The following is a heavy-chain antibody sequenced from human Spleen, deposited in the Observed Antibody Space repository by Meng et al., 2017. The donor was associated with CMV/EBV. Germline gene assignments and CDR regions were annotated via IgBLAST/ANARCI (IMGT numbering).Heavy chain of an antibody. D-gene: IGHD3-10*01. CDR3: ARLGVVRGTFDY. Sequence: GESLKISCAASGFTFTNYAVHWVRQAPGKGLEWVAVISYDGMKKYYSDSVKGRFTISRDNSKNTLYLQMNSLRAEDTALYYCARLGVVRGTFDYWGQGTLVTVSS. CDR1: GFTFTNYA. V-gene: IGHV3-30*04. J-gene: IGHJ4*02. CDR2: ISYDGMKK.